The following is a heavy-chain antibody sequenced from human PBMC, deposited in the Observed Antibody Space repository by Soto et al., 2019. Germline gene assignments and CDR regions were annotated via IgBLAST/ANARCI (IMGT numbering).Heavy chain of an antibody. J-gene: IGHJ4*01. D-gene: IGHD1-1*01. CDR1: GDSISSSHW. CDR2: VYHSGIT. CDR3: ATLPPRIGVKRLPIPM. Sequence: QVYLQQSGPALVKPSGTLFLTCSVSGDSISSSHWWTWVRQSPEKGLEWIGEVYHSGITTYNPSPKRRGLTSVDTSNNTVHPRLRGVTAADTAVYYCATLPPRIGVKRLPIPMWGPGTLVSVSS. V-gene: IGHV4-4*02.